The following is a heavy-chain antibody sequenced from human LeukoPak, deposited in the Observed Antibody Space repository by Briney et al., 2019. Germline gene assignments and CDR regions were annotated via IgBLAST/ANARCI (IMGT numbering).Heavy chain of an antibody. J-gene: IGHJ4*02. CDR3: ASNIVVVPAAPRAGFDY. D-gene: IGHD2-2*01. Sequence: GGSLRLSCAASGFSVGSNYMSWVRQAPGKGLEWVSIIYSGGNTYYADSVNGRFTISRDNSENTLYLQMNSLRAEDTAVYYCASNIVVVPAAPRAGFDYWGQGTLVTVSS. V-gene: IGHV3-53*05. CDR1: GFSVGSNY. CDR2: IYSGGNT.